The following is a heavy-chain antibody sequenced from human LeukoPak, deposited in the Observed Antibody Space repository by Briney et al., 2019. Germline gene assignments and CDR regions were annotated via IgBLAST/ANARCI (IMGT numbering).Heavy chain of an antibody. CDR2: IWYDGSNK. J-gene: IGHJ4*02. CDR3: ARDLYRSGGVRGPGH. Sequence: TGGSLRLSCAASGFTFSSYGMHWVRQAPGKGLEWVAVIWYDGSNKYYADSVKGRFTISRDNSKNTLYLQMNSLRAEDTAVYYCARDLYRSGGVRGPGHWGQGTLVTVSS. V-gene: IGHV3-33*01. CDR1: GFTFSSYG. D-gene: IGHD6-19*01.